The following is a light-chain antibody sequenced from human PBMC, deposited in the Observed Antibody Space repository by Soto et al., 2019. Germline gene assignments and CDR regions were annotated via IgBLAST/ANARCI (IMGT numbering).Light chain of an antibody. CDR3: QQRSSWPLT. Sequence: EVLLTQSPATLSLSPGESVTLSCRASQIISTYLAWYQQKPGQAPRLLIYDASYRAASIPARFSGSGSGTDFTLTISSLEPEDFSVYPCQQRSSWPLTFGGGTKVE. CDR2: DAS. CDR1: QIISTY. J-gene: IGKJ4*01. V-gene: IGKV3-11*01.